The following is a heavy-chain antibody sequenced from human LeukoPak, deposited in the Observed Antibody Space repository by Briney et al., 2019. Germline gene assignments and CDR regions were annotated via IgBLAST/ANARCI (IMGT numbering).Heavy chain of an antibody. Sequence: GGSLRLSCAASGSTFSSYAMSWVRQAPGKGLEWVSAISGSGGSTYYADSVKGRFTISRDNSKNTLYLQMNSLRAEDTALYYCAKDNDGYNDNWGQGTLVTVSS. CDR3: AKDNDGYNDN. J-gene: IGHJ4*02. CDR2: ISGSGGST. CDR1: GSTFSSYA. V-gene: IGHV3-23*01. D-gene: IGHD5-24*01.